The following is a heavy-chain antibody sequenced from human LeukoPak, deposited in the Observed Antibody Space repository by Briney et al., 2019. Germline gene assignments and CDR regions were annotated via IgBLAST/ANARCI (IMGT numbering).Heavy chain of an antibody. V-gene: IGHV4-39*01. J-gene: IGHJ4*01. CDR2: IYSSGST. D-gene: IGHD2-21*02. CDR1: GVSISSSTYY. CDR3: AKSDGYGLIDY. Sequence: SETLSLTCTVSGVSISSSTYYWGWIRQPPGKGLEWIGSIYSSGSTYYNSSLKSRVTISIDTSKNQVSLKMSFVAAADTAVYYCAKSDGYGLIDYWGQGTLVTVSS.